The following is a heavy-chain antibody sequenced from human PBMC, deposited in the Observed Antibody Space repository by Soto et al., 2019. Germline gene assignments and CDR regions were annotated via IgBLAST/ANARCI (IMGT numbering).Heavy chain of an antibody. V-gene: IGHV1-69*06. CDR2: IVPMFGTA. D-gene: IGHD3-16*01. CDR3: ARGDDFDYYYGVDV. J-gene: IGHJ6*02. Sequence: SVNVSCKASGRTFSNHAISWVRQAPGQGLEWMGGIVPMFGTANYAQKFQGRVTTTADKSTNTAYMELSSLTSEDTAVYYCARGDDFDYYYGVDVWGQGTTVTVSS. CDR1: GRTFSNHA.